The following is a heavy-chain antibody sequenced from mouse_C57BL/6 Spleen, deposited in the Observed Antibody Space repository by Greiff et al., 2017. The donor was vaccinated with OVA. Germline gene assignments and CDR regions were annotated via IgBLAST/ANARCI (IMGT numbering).Heavy chain of an antibody. J-gene: IGHJ2*01. CDR1: GYTFTSYG. CDR3: AREEDY. CDR2: IYPRSGNT. V-gene: IGHV1-81*01. Sequence: VQLQQSGAELARPGASVKLSCKASGYTFTSYGISWVKQRTGQGLEWIGEIYPRSGNTYYNEKFKGKATLTADKSSSTAYMEHRSLTSEDSAVYFCAREEDYWGQGTTLTVSS.